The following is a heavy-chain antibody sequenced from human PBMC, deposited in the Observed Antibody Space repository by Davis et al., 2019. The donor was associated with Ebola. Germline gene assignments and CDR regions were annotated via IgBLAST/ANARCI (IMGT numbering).Heavy chain of an antibody. CDR1: EYSFTSYW. Sequence: KVSCKGSEYSFTSYWIGWVRQMPGKGLEWMGIIYPGDSDTRYSPSFQGQVTISADKSISTAYLQWSSLKASDTAMYYCARLSYYYGSGDYWGQGTLVTVSS. V-gene: IGHV5-51*01. D-gene: IGHD3-10*01. J-gene: IGHJ4*02. CDR3: ARLSYYYGSGDY. CDR2: IYPGDSDT.